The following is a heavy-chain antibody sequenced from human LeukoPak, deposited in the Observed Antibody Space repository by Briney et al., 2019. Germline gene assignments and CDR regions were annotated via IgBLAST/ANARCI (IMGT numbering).Heavy chain of an antibody. Sequence: ASVKVSCKASGYTFTSYDINWVRQATGQGLEWMGWMNPNSGNTGYAQKFQGRVTITRNTSISTAYMELSSLRSEDTAVYYCAREPKRYPNWFDPWGQGALVTVSS. J-gene: IGHJ5*02. D-gene: IGHD3-9*01. V-gene: IGHV1-8*03. CDR1: GYTFTSYD. CDR3: AREPKRYPNWFDP. CDR2: MNPNSGNT.